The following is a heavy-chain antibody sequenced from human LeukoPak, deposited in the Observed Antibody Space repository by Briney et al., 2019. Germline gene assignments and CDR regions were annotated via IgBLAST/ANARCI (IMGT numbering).Heavy chain of an antibody. V-gene: IGHV3-23*01. CDR1: GFIFSHHG. CDR2: IRADAVTT. CDR3: VPRKEWSCYMDV. D-gene: IGHD3-3*01. Sequence: GGSLRLSCATSGFIFSHHGMNWVRQAPGKGLEWVSGIRADAVTTYYADSVKGRFIISRDNSKNTVYLQMNSLRAEDTAVYYCVPRKEWSCYMDVWGKGTTVTVSS. J-gene: IGHJ6*03.